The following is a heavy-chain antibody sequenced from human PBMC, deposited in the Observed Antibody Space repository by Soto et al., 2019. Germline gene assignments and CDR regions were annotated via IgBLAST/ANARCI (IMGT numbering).Heavy chain of an antibody. V-gene: IGHV4-31*03. J-gene: IGHJ5*02. D-gene: IGHD6-13*01. CDR3: ARSPTAAAGTGNWFDP. CDR2: IYYSGST. Sequence: SETLSLTCSVSGGSISSGGYYWSWIRHHPGKGLEWIGYIYYSGSTYYNPSLKSRVTISVDTSKNQFSLKLSSVTAADTAVYYCARSPTAAAGTGNWFDPWGQGTLVTVSS. CDR1: GGSISSGGYY.